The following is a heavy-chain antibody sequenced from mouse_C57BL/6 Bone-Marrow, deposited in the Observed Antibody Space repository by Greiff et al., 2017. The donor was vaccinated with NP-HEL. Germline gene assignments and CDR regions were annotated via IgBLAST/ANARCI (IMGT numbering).Heavy chain of an antibody. J-gene: IGHJ4*01. V-gene: IGHV5-9-1*02. Sequence: EVKLMESGEGLVKPGGSLKLSCAASGFTFSSYAMSWVRQTPEKRLEWVAYISSGGDYIYYADTVKGRFTISRDNARNTLYLQMSSLKSEDTAMYYCTRGDYDPFYAMDYWGQGTSVTVSS. CDR2: ISSGGDYI. CDR1: GFTFSSYA. D-gene: IGHD2-4*01. CDR3: TRGDYDPFYAMDY.